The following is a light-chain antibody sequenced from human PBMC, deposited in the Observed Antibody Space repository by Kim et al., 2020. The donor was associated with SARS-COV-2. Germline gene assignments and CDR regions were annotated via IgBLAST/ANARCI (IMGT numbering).Light chain of an antibody. J-gene: IGKJ3*01. CDR2: KVS. CDR3: MQGTHWPFT. Sequence: PGSIACRSSKSLVYIDGNIYLNWFHQRQGQSPRRLIYKVSNRDSGVPDRFSGSGSGTDFTLNISRVEAEDVGIYYCMQGTHWPFTFGPGTKVYIK. V-gene: IGKV2-30*01. CDR1: KSLVYIDGNIY.